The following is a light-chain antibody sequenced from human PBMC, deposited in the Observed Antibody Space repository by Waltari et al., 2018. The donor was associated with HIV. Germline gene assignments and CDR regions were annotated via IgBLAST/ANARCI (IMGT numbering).Light chain of an antibody. CDR1: NSDIGGYDR. V-gene: IGLV2-18*02. J-gene: IGLJ2*01. CDR3: SSYSATNTVV. CDR2: EVT. Sequence: QSALTQPPSVSGSPGQSVTISCAGTNSDIGGYDRVSWYQQPPGTAPKLLIYEVTNRPSGVPGRFSASKSGTTAYLTISGLQAGDEGDYYCSSYSATNTVVFGGGTKLTVL.